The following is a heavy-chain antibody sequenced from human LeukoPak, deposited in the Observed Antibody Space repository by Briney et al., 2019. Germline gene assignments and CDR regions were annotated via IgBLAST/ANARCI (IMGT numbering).Heavy chain of an antibody. CDR1: GFTFSDYY. Sequence: GGSLRLSCAASGFTFSDYYMSWIRQAPGKGLEWVSFISSSGTTIHYADSVKGRFTISRDNAKNTLDLQMNSLRAEDTAVYYCAKDPSYNWNYLTYWGQGTLVTVSS. CDR2: ISSSGTTI. D-gene: IGHD1-20*01. CDR3: AKDPSYNWNYLTY. V-gene: IGHV3-11*04. J-gene: IGHJ4*02.